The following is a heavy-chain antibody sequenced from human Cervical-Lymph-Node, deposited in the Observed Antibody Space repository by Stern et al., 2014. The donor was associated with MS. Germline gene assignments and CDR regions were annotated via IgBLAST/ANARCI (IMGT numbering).Heavy chain of an antibody. J-gene: IGHJ4*02. D-gene: IGHD3-22*01. CDR3: ARLDYSDSSGYPNY. V-gene: IGHV1-69*01. Sequence: QVQLVQSGAEVKKPGSSVKVSCKASGGTFSNFAISWVRQAPGQGLEWMGGIIPIFGTANYAQKFQGRVTITADESTNTGYMKLSSLKSEDTAVYYCARLDYSDSSGYPNYWGQGTLVTVSP. CDR2: IIPIFGTA. CDR1: GGTFSNFA.